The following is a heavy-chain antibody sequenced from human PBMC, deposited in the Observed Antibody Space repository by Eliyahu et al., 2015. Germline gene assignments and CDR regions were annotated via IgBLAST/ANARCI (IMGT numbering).Heavy chain of an antibody. CDR1: GGSISSXSYX. CDR3: ASDGGGSGSYYNLALDY. V-gene: IGHV4-39*01. J-gene: IGHJ4*02. Sequence: QLQLQESGPGLVKPSETLSLTCTVXGGSISSXSYXWGWIRQPPGKGLEWIGSIYYSGSTYYXPSLKSRVTISVDTSKNQFSLKLSSVTAADTAVYYCASDGGGSGSYYNLALDYWGQGTLVTVSS. D-gene: IGHD3-10*01. CDR2: IYYSGST.